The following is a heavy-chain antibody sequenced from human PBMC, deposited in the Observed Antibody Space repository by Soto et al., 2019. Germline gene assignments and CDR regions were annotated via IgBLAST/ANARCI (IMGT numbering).Heavy chain of an antibody. J-gene: IGHJ3*01. V-gene: IGHV1-69*06. CDR1: GGTLSTYG. Sequence: QVQLVQSGAEVKKPGSSVKVSCKASGGTLSTYGITWVRQASGQGLEWMGGIIPIFGSINFAQKFQGRLTLTPEKATSTVYMELSSLTSEDTAVYYCASRERLDAFDVWGQGTMVTVSS. D-gene: IGHD1-26*01. CDR3: ASRERLDAFDV. CDR2: IIPIFGSI.